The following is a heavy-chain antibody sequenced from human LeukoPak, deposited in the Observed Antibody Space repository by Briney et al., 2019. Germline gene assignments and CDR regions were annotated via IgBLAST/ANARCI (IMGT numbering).Heavy chain of an antibody. Sequence: GGSLRLSCAASGFTFSSYGMNWVRQAPGKGLEWASYISSSGSTIYYADSVKGRFTISRDNAKNSLYLQMNSLRAEVTAVYYCARGLAYYYGSGSYGFDYWGQGTLVTVSS. CDR3: ARGLAYYYGSGSYGFDY. J-gene: IGHJ4*02. D-gene: IGHD3-10*01. CDR2: ISSSGSTI. CDR1: GFTFSSYG. V-gene: IGHV3-48*03.